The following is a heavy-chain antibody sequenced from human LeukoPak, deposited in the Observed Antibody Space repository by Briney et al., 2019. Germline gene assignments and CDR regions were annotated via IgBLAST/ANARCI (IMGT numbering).Heavy chain of an antibody. CDR2: NSISSII. CDR1: GFTFSSYS. D-gene: IGHD2/OR15-2a*01. J-gene: IGHJ6*02. V-gene: IGHV3-48*01. Sequence: GGSLRLSCAASGFTFSSYSMNWVRQAPGKGLEWISYNSISSIIYYADSVKGRFTISRDNAKNSLYLQMNSLRAEDTAVYYCARDLYAYYGKDVWGQGTTVTVSS. CDR3: ARDLYAYYGKDV.